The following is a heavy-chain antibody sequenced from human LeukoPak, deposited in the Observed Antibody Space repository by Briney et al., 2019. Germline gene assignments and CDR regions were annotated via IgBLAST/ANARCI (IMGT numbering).Heavy chain of an antibody. CDR3: ARGYGNYSLPDY. J-gene: IGHJ4*02. D-gene: IGHD4-11*01. CDR1: GFTFSSYA. Sequence: GGSLRLSCAASGFTFSSYAMHWVRQAPGKGLEWVAVISYDGSNKYYADSVKGRFTISRDNSKNTLYLQMNSLRAEDTAVYYCARGYGNYSLPDYWGQGTLVTVSS. CDR2: ISYDGSNK. V-gene: IGHV3-30-3*01.